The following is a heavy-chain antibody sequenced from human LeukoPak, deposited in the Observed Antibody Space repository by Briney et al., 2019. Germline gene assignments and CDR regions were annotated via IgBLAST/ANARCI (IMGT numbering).Heavy chain of an antibody. Sequence: PSETLSLTCTVSGGSISSGTYYWNWIRQPAGKGLEWIGRIYTSGSTNYNPSLKSRVTISVDTSKNQFSLRLNSVTAADTAVYFCARGRDGYNSLTRGEYYYFDYWGQGTLVTVSS. V-gene: IGHV4-61*02. J-gene: IGHJ4*02. CDR1: GGSISSGTYY. D-gene: IGHD5-24*01. CDR3: ARGRDGYNSLTRGEYYYFDY. CDR2: IYTSGST.